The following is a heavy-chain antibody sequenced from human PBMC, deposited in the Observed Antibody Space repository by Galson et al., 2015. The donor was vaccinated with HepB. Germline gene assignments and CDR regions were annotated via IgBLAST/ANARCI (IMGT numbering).Heavy chain of an antibody. CDR3: ARDHYGSGSYRNPFDY. CDR1: GFSLSSYN. J-gene: IGHJ4*02. Sequence: SLRLSCAASGFSLSSYNMNWVRQAPGKGPECVSYISSSSSIIHYADSVKGRFTISRDNAKNSLYLQMNSLRAEDTAVYYCARDHYGSGSYRNPFDYWGQGALVTVSS. CDR2: ISSSSSII. V-gene: IGHV3-48*04. D-gene: IGHD3-10*01.